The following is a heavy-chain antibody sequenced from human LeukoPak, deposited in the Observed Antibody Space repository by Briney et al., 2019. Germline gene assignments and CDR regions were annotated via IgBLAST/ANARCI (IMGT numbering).Heavy chain of an antibody. CDR1: GYSISSGYY. D-gene: IGHD3-22*01. CDR3: AREGYYDSSGSSDY. V-gene: IGHV4-38-2*02. CDR2: IYHSGST. J-gene: IGHJ4*02. Sequence: PSETLSLTCTVSGYSISSGYYWGWIRQPPGKGLEWIGSIYHSGSTYYNPSLKSRVTISVDTSKNQFSLKLSSVTAADTAVYYCAREGYYDSSGSSDYWGQGTLVTVSS.